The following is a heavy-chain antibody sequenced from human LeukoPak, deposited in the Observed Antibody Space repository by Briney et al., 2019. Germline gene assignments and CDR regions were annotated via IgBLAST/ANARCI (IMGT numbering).Heavy chain of an antibody. J-gene: IGHJ3*02. CDR1: GGSISSYY. V-gene: IGHV4-59*08. CDR2: IYYSGST. Sequence: SETLSLTCTVSGGSISSYYWSWIRQPPGKGLEWIGYIYYSGSTNYNPSLKSRVTISVDTSKNQFSLKLSSVTAADTAVYYCARHLTNAFDIWGQGTMVTVSS. CDR3: ARHLTNAFDI.